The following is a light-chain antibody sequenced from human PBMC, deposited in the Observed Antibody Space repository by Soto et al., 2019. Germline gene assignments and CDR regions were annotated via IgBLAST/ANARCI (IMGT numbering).Light chain of an antibody. V-gene: IGKV1-33*01. Sequence: DIQMNQSPSSLSASVGDRVTITCQASQNINNYLNWYQQKPGRAPKILIYDASNLEAGVPSRFRGSGSGTDFTFTISRMKPEDIATYYCQQYENIPTFCQGTRLEIK. CDR1: QNINNY. CDR2: DAS. CDR3: QQYENIPT. J-gene: IGKJ5*01.